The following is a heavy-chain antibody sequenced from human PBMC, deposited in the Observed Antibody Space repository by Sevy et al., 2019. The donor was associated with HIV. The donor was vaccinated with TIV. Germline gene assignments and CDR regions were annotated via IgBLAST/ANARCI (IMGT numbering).Heavy chain of an antibody. D-gene: IGHD3-10*01. CDR1: GFTFSSYA. Sequence: GGSLRLSCAASGFTFSSYAIHWVRQAPGKGLEWVAVISYDGSNKYYADSVKGRFTISRDNSKNTLDLQMNRLSAEDTAVYYCATLRSGVLKPPYYFDYWGQGTLVTVSS. J-gene: IGHJ4*02. V-gene: IGHV3-30-3*01. CDR2: ISYDGSNK. CDR3: ATLRSGVLKPPYYFDY.